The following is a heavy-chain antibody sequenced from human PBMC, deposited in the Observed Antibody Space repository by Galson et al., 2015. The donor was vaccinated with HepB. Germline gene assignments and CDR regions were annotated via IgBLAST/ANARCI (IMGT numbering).Heavy chain of an antibody. CDR3: AKEGDIVVVPAAMNYYYYYGMDV. Sequence: SLRLSCAASGFTFSSYAMSWVRQAPGKGLEWVSAISGSGGIAYYADSVKGRFTISRDNSKNTLYLQMNSLRAEDTAVYYCAKEGDIVVVPAAMNYYYYYGMDVWGQGTTVTVSS. J-gene: IGHJ6*02. D-gene: IGHD2-2*01. V-gene: IGHV3-23*01. CDR2: ISGSGGIA. CDR1: GFTFSSYA.